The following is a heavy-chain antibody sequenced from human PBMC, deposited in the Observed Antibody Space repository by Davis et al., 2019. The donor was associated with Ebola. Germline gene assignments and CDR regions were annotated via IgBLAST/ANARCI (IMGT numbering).Heavy chain of an antibody. CDR1: GASISSGGYY. V-gene: IGHV4-61*08. CDR2: INHSGST. J-gene: IGHJ5*02. D-gene: IGHD4-11*01. Sequence: MPSETLSLTCTVSGASISSGGYYWSWIRQPPGKGLEWIGEINHSGSTNYNPSLKSRVTISVDTSKNQFSLKLSSVTAADTAVYYCARVLTTVTTGWFDPWGQGTLVTVSS. CDR3: ARVLTTVTTGWFDP.